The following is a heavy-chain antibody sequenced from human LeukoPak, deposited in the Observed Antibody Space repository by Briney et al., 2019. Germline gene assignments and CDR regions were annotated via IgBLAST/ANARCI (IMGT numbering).Heavy chain of an antibody. CDR2: IYHSGTT. J-gene: IGHJ4*02. CDR3: ARGWLHDY. Sequence: SETLSLTCAVSGVAISRGGYAWNWIRQPPGKGLEWIAYIYHSGTTYYNPSLKSRVTISVDTSKNQFSLKLSSVTAADTAVYYCARGWLHDYWGQGTLVTVSS. D-gene: IGHD5-12*01. V-gene: IGHV4-30-2*01. CDR1: GVAISRGGYA.